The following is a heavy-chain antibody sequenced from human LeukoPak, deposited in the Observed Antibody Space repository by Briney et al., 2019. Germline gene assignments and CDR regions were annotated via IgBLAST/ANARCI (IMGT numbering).Heavy chain of an antibody. D-gene: IGHD5/OR15-5a*01. J-gene: IGHJ4*02. CDR1: GFTFSSYW. CDR3: AREMSPVYELNLFDY. CDR2: IKQDGSEK. V-gene: IGHV3-7*01. Sequence: GGSLRLSCAASGFTFSSYWMSWVRQAPGKGLEWVANIKQDGSEKYYVDSVKGRFTISRDNAKNSLYLQMNSLRAEDTAVYYCAREMSPVYELNLFDYWGQGTLVTVSS.